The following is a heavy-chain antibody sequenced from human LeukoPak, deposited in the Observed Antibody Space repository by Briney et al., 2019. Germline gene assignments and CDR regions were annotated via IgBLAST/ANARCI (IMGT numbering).Heavy chain of an antibody. J-gene: IGHJ4*02. D-gene: IGHD1-26*01. CDR2: INSDGSST. Sequence: GGSLRLSCAASGFTFSRHWMHWVRQAPGKGLVWVSRINSDGSSTSYAESVKGRFTISRDNANNILFLQMNSLRAEDTAVYYCARAFSRYSGSYDSGYWGQGTLVTVSS. CDR3: ARAFSRYSGSYDSGY. V-gene: IGHV3-74*01. CDR1: GFTFSRHW.